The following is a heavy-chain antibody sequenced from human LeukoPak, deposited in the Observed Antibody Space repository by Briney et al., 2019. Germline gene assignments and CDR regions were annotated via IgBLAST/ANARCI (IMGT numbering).Heavy chain of an antibody. V-gene: IGHV3-21*01. CDR2: ISSGTSYI. Sequence: PGGSLRLSCAASGFTFNTYTMNWVRQAPGKGLEWVSSISSGTSYIYYADSVKGRFTISRDNAKNSLYLQMNSLRAEDTAVYYCAREFITVPARGPDYWGQGTLVTVSS. CDR3: AREFITVPARGPDY. J-gene: IGHJ4*02. D-gene: IGHD6-19*01. CDR1: GFTFNTYT.